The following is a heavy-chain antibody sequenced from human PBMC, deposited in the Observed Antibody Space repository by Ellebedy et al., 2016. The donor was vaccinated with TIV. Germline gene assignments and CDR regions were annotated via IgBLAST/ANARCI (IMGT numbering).Heavy chain of an antibody. CDR1: GFIFSDYP. D-gene: IGHD4-23*01. CDR2: ISSSSRSI. V-gene: IGHV3-21*01. Sequence: PGGSLRLSCAASGFIFSDYPMNWVRQAPGKGLEWVSAISSSSRSIYYADSVKGRFVISRDNGKNSLCLQMNSLRDEDTAVYYCVREDDTETVTPDNWGQGTQVTVSS. CDR3: VREDDTETVTPDN. J-gene: IGHJ4*02.